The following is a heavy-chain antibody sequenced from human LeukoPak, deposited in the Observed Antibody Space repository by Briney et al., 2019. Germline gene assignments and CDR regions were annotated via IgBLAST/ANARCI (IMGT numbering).Heavy chain of an antibody. CDR1: GYTFTTYA. CDR3: GKSAPSGFDP. J-gene: IGHJ5*02. V-gene: IGHV1-3*01. CDR2: INAGNGDA. Sequence: GSVKVSCKASGYTFTTYAIHWVRQAPGRSLEWMGRINAGNGDAKYSQNFHDRITITRDTSASTVYMELTSLRSEDTAVYYCGKSAPSGFDPWGQGTLVTVSS.